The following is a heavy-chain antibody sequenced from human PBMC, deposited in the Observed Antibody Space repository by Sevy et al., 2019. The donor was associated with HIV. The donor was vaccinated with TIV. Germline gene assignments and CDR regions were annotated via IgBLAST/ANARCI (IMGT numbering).Heavy chain of an antibody. J-gene: IGHJ6*02. Sequence: GGSLRLSCAASGFTFSSYDMHWVRQATGKGLEWVSAIGTAGDTYYPGSVKGRFTISRENAKNPLYLQMNGLRAGDTAVYYCARDRRGLLLRRHYYYYGMDVWGQGTTVTVSS. D-gene: IGHD4-17*01. CDR2: IGTAGDT. CDR1: GFTFSSYD. V-gene: IGHV3-13*01. CDR3: ARDRRGLLLRRHYYYYGMDV.